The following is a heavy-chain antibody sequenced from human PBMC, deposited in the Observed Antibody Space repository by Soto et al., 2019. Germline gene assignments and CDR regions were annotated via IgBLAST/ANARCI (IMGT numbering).Heavy chain of an antibody. J-gene: IGHJ4*02. V-gene: IGHV4-59*01. Sequence: SETLSLTCTVSGGSISSYYWSWIRQPPGKGLEWIGYIYYSGGTNYNPSLKSRVTISVDTSKNQFSLKLSSVTAADTAVYYCAMDSSSLRTFDYWGQGTLVTVSS. D-gene: IGHD6-13*01. CDR2: IYYSGGT. CDR3: AMDSSSLRTFDY. CDR1: GGSISSYY.